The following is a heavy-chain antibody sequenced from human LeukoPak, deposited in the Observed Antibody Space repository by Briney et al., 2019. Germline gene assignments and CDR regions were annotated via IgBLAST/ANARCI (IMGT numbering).Heavy chain of an antibody. J-gene: IGHJ4*02. CDR3: AREWLFLHPLDY. D-gene: IGHD3-22*01. V-gene: IGHV3-48*03. CDR1: GFTFSTYE. CDR2: ISNSGSTI. Sequence: GGSLRLSCAASGFTFSTYEMNWVRQAPGKGLEWVSYISNSGSTIYYADSVKGRFTISRGNAKNSLYLQMNSLRAEDTAVYYCAREWLFLHPLDYWGQGTLVTVSS.